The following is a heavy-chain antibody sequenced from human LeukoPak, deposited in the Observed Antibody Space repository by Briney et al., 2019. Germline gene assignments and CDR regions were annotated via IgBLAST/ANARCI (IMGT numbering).Heavy chain of an antibody. Sequence: PGGSLRLSCAASGLTFSSHWMHWVRQAPGKGLVWVSRITNDGSSTTYADSVKGRFTISRDNSKNTLYLQMNSLRAEDTAVYYCAKDLRPDGINDFDHWGQGTLVTVSS. J-gene: IGHJ4*02. CDR3: AKDLRPDGINDFDH. CDR2: ITNDGSST. V-gene: IGHV3-74*01. D-gene: IGHD1-1*01. CDR1: GLTFSSHW.